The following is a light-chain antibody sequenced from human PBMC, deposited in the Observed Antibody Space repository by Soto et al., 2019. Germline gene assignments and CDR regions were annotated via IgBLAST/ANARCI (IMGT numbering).Light chain of an antibody. Sequence: QTVVTQEPSVTVSPGGTVTLTCASSTGAVTSDNYPNWVQQKPGQAPWPLIYSTTYKHSWTPARFSGSLFGGKAALTLSGAQPDDEAGYYCLLYFGDAQIFGGGTKVTVL. CDR1: TGAVTSDNY. J-gene: IGLJ2*01. V-gene: IGLV7-43*01. CDR3: LLYFGDAQI. CDR2: STT.